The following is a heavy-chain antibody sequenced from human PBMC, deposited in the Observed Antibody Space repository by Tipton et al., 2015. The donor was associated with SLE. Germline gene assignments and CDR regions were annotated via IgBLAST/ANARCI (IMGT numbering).Heavy chain of an antibody. CDR2: IFHGGNA. CDR1: GDSISSSPYY. J-gene: IGHJ4*02. Sequence: GLVKPSETLSLFCTVSGDSISSSPYYWGWIRQPPGKGLEWIGNIFHGGNAYYNPSLRGRVTVSVDTSKNQVSLKLSPATAADTAVYFCARNSRYSDFYWGPGTLVTVSS. V-gene: IGHV4-39*07. D-gene: IGHD5-18*01. CDR3: ARNSRYSDFY.